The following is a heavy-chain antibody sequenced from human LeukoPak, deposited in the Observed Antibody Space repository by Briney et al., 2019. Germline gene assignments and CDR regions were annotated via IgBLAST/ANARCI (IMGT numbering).Heavy chain of an antibody. Sequence: PGGSLRLSCAASGFSFKSYAISWVRQAPGKGLEWVSAINNDGDSTYSADSVKGRFTVSRDISKNTLYLQMNSLRAEDAAVYYCAQQVGYCSSGNCYFTHWGQGTLVTVSS. D-gene: IGHD2-15*01. CDR2: INNDGDST. CDR1: GFSFKSYA. V-gene: IGHV3-23*01. J-gene: IGHJ1*01. CDR3: AQQVGYCSSGNCYFTH.